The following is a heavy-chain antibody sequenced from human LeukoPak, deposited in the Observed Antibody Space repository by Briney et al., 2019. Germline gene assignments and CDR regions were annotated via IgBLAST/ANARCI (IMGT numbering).Heavy chain of an antibody. V-gene: IGHV4-34*01. CDR2: INHSGST. CDR1: GGSFSGYY. Sequence: SETLSLTCAVSGGSFSGYYWSWIRQPPGKGLEWIGEINHSGSTNYNPSLQRRVTISVDTSKNQFSLKVTSMTAADTALYYCAGRAISVASQNLDSWGQGTRVTVSP. CDR3: AGRAISVASQNLDS. D-gene: IGHD2-2*01. J-gene: IGHJ4*02.